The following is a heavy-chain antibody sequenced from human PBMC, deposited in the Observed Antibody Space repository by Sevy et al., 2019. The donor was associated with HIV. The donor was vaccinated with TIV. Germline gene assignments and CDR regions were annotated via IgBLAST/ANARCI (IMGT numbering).Heavy chain of an antibody. CDR2: IWDNGSKK. D-gene: IGHD2-8*01. J-gene: IGHJ4*02. V-gene: IGHV3-33*01. CDR1: GFTFRSYG. Sequence: GGSLRLSCAASGFTFRSYGMHWVRQAPGKGLEWVAVIWDNGSKKYYADSVKGRFTISRDNSMNTLYLQMNSLRAEDTAVYYCARGGYCTNNVCYGSIDYWGRGTLVTVSS. CDR3: ARGGYCTNNVCYGSIDY.